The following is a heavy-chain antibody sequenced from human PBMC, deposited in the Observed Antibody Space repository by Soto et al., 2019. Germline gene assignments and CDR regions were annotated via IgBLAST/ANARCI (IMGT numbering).Heavy chain of an antibody. CDR3: VRVYTVNYDGCFDN. CDR1: RVPLSRGGCY. CDR2: IFYTGST. V-gene: IGHV4-31*03. J-gene: IGHJ4*02. D-gene: IGHD3-22*01. Sequence: TLSLTCTVSRVPLSRGGCYCGWVRQDPGKGLEFIGYIFYTGSTYYNPSLWSRVSISVDTSKNQFSLRLSSVTAADTAVYYCVRVYTVNYDGCFDNWGQGILVTVSS.